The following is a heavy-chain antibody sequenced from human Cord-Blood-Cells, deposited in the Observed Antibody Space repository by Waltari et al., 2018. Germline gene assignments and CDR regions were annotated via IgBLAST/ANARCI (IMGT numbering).Heavy chain of an antibody. D-gene: IGHD1-26*01. Sequence: EVQLVESGGGLVQPGRSLRLSCAASGFTFDDYAMHWVRQAPGKGLEWVSGISWNRGSIGYADSVKGRFTISRDNAKNSLYLQMNSLRAEDTALYYCAKESSGSYFDYWGQGTLVTVSS. V-gene: IGHV3-9*01. CDR3: AKESSGSYFDY. J-gene: IGHJ4*02. CDR1: GFTFDDYA. CDR2: ISWNRGSI.